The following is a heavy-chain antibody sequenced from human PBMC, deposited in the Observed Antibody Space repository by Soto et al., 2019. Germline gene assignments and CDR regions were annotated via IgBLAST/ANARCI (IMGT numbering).Heavy chain of an antibody. D-gene: IGHD1-7*01. Sequence: QVQLVQSGAEVKKPGSSVKVSCKASGGTFSSYPISWVRQAPGQGLEWMGRIIPILDITDYAQRCQGRVTITADKSTSTAYMELSSLSSDDTAADYCARPTSTGTTSGYYFDYWGQGTLVTVSS. CDR1: GGTFSSYP. J-gene: IGHJ4*02. V-gene: IGHV1-69*02. CDR3: ARPTSTGTTSGYYFDY. CDR2: IIPILDIT.